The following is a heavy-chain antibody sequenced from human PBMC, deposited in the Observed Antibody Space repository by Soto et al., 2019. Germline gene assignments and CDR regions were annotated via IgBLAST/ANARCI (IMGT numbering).Heavy chain of an antibody. CDR1: GGTFSSYT. Sequence: QVQLVQSGAEVKKPGSSVKVSCKASGGTFSSYTISWVRQAPGQGLEWMGRIIPILGIANYAQKFQGRVTITADKSKDTGYMQLSSLRGEDTAVYYCARGDRDCGSDCYRDYWGQGTLGTVSS. D-gene: IGHD2-21*02. J-gene: IGHJ4*02. V-gene: IGHV1-69*02. CDR3: ARGDRDCGSDCYRDY. CDR2: IIPILGIA.